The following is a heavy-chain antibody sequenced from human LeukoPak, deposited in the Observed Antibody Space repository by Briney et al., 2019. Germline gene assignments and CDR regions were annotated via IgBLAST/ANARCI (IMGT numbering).Heavy chain of an antibody. V-gene: IGHV3-23*01. D-gene: IGHD3-10*01. J-gene: IGHJ4*02. Sequence: GGSLRLSCAASGFTFSSYAMCWVRHAPGKGLEWVSAISGSGGSTYYADSVKGRFTISRDNSKNTLYLQMNSLRAENTAVYYCAKGGSRIWFGEFIDYWGQGTLVTVSS. CDR3: AKGGSRIWFGEFIDY. CDR2: ISGSGGST. CDR1: GFTFSSYA.